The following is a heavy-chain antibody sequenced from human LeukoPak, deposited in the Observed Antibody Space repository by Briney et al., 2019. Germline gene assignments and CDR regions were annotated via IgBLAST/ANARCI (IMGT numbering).Heavy chain of an antibody. V-gene: IGHV4-39*07. J-gene: IGHJ3*02. Sequence: SETLSLTCTVSAGSISSSSYSWGWIRQPPGKGLEWIGSIYYSGSTYYNPSLKSRVTISVDTSKNQFSLKLSSVTAADTAVYYCARDSSGYYYGAFDIWGQGTMVTVSS. D-gene: IGHD3-22*01. CDR2: IYYSGST. CDR1: AGSISSSSYS. CDR3: ARDSSGYYYGAFDI.